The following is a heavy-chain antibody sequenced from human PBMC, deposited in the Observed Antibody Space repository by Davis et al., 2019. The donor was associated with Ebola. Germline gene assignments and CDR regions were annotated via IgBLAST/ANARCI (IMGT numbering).Heavy chain of an antibody. CDR2: IGTAGDT. V-gene: IGHV3-13*01. CDR1: GFTFSTYD. J-gene: IGHJ4*02. Sequence: GSLRLSCTASGFTFSTYDMHWVRQVTGIGLEWVSGIGTAGDTDYSGSVKGRFTISRENARNSLYLQMNSLRAGDTAVYYCARESRGDFDYWGQGTLVTVSS. CDR3: ARESRGDFDY.